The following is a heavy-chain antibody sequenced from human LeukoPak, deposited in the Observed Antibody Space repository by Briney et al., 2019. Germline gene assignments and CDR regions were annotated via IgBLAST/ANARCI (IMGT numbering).Heavy chain of an antibody. CDR1: GFTFSSYA. CDR3: AKDSYYCSSTSCYVDYYYGMDV. J-gene: IGHJ6*02. V-gene: IGHV3-23*01. CDR2: ISGSGGST. D-gene: IGHD2-2*01. Sequence: GGSLRLSCAASGFTFSSYAMSWVRQAPGKGLEWVSAISGSGGSTYYADSVKGRLTISRDNSKNTLYLQMNSLRAEDTAVYYCAKDSYYCSSTSCYVDYYYGMDVWGQGTTVTVSS.